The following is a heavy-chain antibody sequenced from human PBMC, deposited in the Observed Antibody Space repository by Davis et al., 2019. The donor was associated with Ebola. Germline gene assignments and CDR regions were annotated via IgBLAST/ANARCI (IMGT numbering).Heavy chain of an antibody. D-gene: IGHD4-23*01. J-gene: IGHJ4*02. CDR2: IYYSGST. CDR3: AGRLRWPLDY. CDR1: GFTFSSYW. Sequence: MPGGSLRLSCAASGFTFSSYWMSWIRQPPGKGLEWIGYIYYSGSTNYNPSLKSRVTISVDTSKNQFSLKLSSVTAADTAVYYCAGRLRWPLDYWGQGTLVTVSS. V-gene: IGHV4-59*01.